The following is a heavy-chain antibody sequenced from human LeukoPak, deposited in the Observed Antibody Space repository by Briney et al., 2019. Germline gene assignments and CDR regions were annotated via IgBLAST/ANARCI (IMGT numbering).Heavy chain of an antibody. CDR2: ISSSSSYI. CDR3: ARDLGGNIYDSSGYSPGPFDY. D-gene: IGHD3-22*01. J-gene: IGHJ4*02. V-gene: IGHV3-21*01. Sequence: GSLRLSCAASGFTFSSHSMNWVRQAPGKGLEWVSSISSSSSYIYYADSVKGRFTISRDNAKNSLYLQMNSLRAEDTAVYYCARDLGGNIYDSSGYSPGPFDYWGQGTLVTVSS. CDR1: GFTFSSHS.